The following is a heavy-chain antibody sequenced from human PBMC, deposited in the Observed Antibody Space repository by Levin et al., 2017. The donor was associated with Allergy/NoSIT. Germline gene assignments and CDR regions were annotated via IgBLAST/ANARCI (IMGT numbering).Heavy chain of an antibody. V-gene: IGHV3-23*01. D-gene: IGHD5-12*01. J-gene: IGHJ4*02. CDR2: ISDSGGYT. Sequence: PGGSLRLSCAASGFTFSSYYMSWVRQAPGKGLEWVSAISDSGGYTYYADSVKGRFTISRDNSKNTLYLQMYSLRAEDTAVYDCAKDDSGYDSWGGPFDHSGQGTLVTVSS. CDR1: GFTFSSYY. CDR3: AKDDSGYDSWGGPFDH.